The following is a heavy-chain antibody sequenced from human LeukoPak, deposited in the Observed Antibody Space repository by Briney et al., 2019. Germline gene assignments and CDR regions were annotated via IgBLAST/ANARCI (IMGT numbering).Heavy chain of an antibody. CDR3: TTHTCYDFWSCDAFDI. CDR1: GFTFSSYA. V-gene: IGHV3-15*01. CDR2: IKSKTDGGTT. Sequence: PGGSLRLSCAASGFTFSSYAMSWVRQAPGKGLEWVGRIKSKTDGGTTDYAAPVKGRFTISRDDSKNTLYLQMNSLKTEDTAVYYCTTHTCYDFWSCDAFDIWGQGTMVTVSS. D-gene: IGHD3-3*01. J-gene: IGHJ3*02.